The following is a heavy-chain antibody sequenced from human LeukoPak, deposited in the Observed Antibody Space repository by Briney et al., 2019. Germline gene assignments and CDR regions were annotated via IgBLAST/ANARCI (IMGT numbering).Heavy chain of an antibody. J-gene: IGHJ4*02. CDR1: RGSLSIGDYY. D-gene: IGHD2-21*02. CDR3: ARGLTASYCGGDCGFDY. CDR2: IYYRGST. Sequence: PSETLSLTCTLSRGSLSIGDYYWSSIRHPPGKGLEWIWYIYYRGSTYYNPSLESRVTISVDTSKNQFSLKLSSVTAADTAVYYCARGLTASYCGGDCGFDYWGQGTLVTVSS. V-gene: IGHV4-30-4*01.